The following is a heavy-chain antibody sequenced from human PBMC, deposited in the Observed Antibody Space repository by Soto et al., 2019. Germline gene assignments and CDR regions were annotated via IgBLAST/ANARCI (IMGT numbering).Heavy chain of an antibody. V-gene: IGHV1-8*01. CDR3: ARVHTVTTYFDV. CDR2: MNPNSGNT. Sequence: QVQLVQSGAEVGKPGASVKVSCKASGYTFTSYDINWVRQASGQGLEGMGWMNPNSGNTGSAQRFQGRLTMTRNTSINTAYMELTSLTSEDAAVYYCARVHTVTTYFDVWGRGTLVAVSS. D-gene: IGHD4-17*01. J-gene: IGHJ2*01. CDR1: GYTFTSYD.